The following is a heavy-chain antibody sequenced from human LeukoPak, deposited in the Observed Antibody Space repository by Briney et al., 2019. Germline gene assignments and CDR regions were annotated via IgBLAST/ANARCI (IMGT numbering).Heavy chain of an antibody. D-gene: IGHD5-18*01. Sequence: ASVKVSCKASGYTFTGYYMHWVRQAPGQGLEWMGGINPKSCAANYAQKFQGRVPMTRDTSITTAYMGLSSLTSDDTAVYYCARGPWIQLGMVVWGKGTTVTVSS. J-gene: IGHJ6*04. CDR1: GYTFTGYY. CDR2: INPKSCAA. CDR3: ARGPWIQLGMVV. V-gene: IGHV1-2*02.